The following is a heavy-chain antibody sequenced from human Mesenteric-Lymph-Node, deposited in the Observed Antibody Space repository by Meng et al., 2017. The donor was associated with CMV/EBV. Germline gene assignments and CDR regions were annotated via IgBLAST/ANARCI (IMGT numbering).Heavy chain of an antibody. CDR1: AFTFSRHG. V-gene: IGHV3-33*01. D-gene: IGHD3-10*01. Sequence: GGSLRLSCAASAFTFSRHGMHWVRQAPGKGLEWLAVISNDGSSQNYADSVKGRFTISRDNSKNMLFLQMISLRAEDTAVYFCARFEGLYNGFDVWGQGTVVTVSS. CDR3: ARFEGLYNGFDV. J-gene: IGHJ3*01. CDR2: ISNDGSSQ.